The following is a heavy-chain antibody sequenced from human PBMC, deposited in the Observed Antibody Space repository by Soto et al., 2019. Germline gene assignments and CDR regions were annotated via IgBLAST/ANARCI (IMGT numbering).Heavy chain of an antibody. D-gene: IGHD3-22*01. CDR2: IDPSDSQT. V-gene: IGHV5-10-1*01. CDR3: ARQIYDSDTGPNFQYYFDS. J-gene: IGHJ4*02. Sequence: LGESLKISCKGSGYSFAGYWITWVRQKPGKGLEWMGRIDPSDSQTYYSPSFRGHVTISVTKSITTVFLQWSSLRASDTAMYYCARQIYDSDTGPNFQYYFDSWGQGTPVTVSP. CDR1: GYSFAGYW.